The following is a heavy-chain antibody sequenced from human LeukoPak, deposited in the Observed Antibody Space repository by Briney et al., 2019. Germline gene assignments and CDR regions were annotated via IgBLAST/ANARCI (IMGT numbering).Heavy chain of an antibody. CDR2: IKQDGSEN. V-gene: IGHV3-7*01. J-gene: IGHJ4*02. D-gene: IGHD3-9*01. CDR3: ARRYYDILTGYLGATFDY. CDR1: GFTFSSYW. Sequence: GGSLRLSCAASGFTFSSYWMSWVRQAPGKGLEWVANIKQDGSENYYVDSVKGRFTISRDNAKNSLYLQMNSLRAEDTAVYYCARRYYDILTGYLGATFDYWGQGTLVTVSS.